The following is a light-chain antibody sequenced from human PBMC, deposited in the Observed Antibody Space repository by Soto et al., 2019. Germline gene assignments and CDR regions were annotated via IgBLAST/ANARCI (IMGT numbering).Light chain of an antibody. CDR3: QQTYSIPYS. J-gene: IGKJ2*01. V-gene: IGKV1-39*01. Sequence: DIQMTQSPSSLSASVGDSVTITCRASQRVNTYVNWYHQRPGKAPKVLISAASNLQSGVPSRFSGSGSGTDFPLTINGLQPEDFATYYCQQTYSIPYSFGQGTKLELK. CDR1: QRVNTY. CDR2: AAS.